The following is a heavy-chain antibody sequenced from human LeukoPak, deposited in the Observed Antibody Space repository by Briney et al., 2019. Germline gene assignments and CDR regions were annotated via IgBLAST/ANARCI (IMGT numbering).Heavy chain of an antibody. J-gene: IGHJ4*02. D-gene: IGHD6-6*01. Sequence: SETLSLTCTVSGGSVSSGSYYWSWIRQPPGKGREWIGYIYYSGSTNYNPSLKSRVTISVDTSKSQFSLKLSSVTAADTAVYYCARDDASSSSFDYWGQGTLVTVSS. CDR3: ARDDASSSSFDY. CDR1: GGSVSSGSYY. CDR2: IYYSGST. V-gene: IGHV4-61*01.